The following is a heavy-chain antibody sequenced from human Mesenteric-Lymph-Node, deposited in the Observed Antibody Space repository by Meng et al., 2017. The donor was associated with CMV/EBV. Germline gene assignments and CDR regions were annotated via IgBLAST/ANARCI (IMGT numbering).Heavy chain of an antibody. Sequence: SCAASGFTLSSYWMNWVRQPPGKGLEWVANIKQDGSEKYYVDSVKGRFTTSRDNARNSPYLQMNSLRAEDTAVYYCARDLPVAAADFWGQGTLVTVSS. J-gene: IGHJ4*02. V-gene: IGHV3-7*01. CDR2: IKQDGSEK. CDR1: GFTLSSYW. D-gene: IGHD6-13*01. CDR3: ARDLPVAAADF.